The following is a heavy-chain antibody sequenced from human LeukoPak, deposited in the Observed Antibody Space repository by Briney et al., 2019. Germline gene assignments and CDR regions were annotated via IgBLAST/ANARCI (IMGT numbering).Heavy chain of an antibody. CDR3: ARSYYYYYMDV. CDR1: GGSISSYY. Sequence: SETLSLTCTVSGGSISSYYWSWIPQPPGKGLEWIGYIYYSGSTNYNPSLKSRVTISVDTSKNQFSLKLSSVPAADTAVYYCARSYYYYYMDVWGKGTTVTVSS. V-gene: IGHV4-59*01. J-gene: IGHJ6*03. CDR2: IYYSGST.